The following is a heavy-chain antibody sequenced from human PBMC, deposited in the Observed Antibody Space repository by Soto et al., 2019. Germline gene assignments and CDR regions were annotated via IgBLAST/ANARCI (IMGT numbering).Heavy chain of an antibody. CDR3: AAGRGDFWSGYYDDY. Sequence: PETLSLTCTVSGGSISSYYWSWIRQPPGKGLEWIGYIYYSGSTNYNPSLKSRVTISVDTSKNQFSLKLSSVTAADTAVYYCAAGRGDFWSGYYDDYWGQGTLVTVSS. CDR1: GGSISSYY. D-gene: IGHD3-3*01. V-gene: IGHV4-59*01. J-gene: IGHJ4*02. CDR2: IYYSGST.